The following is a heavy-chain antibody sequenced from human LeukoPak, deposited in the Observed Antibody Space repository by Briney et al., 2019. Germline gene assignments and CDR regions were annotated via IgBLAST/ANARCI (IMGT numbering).Heavy chain of an antibody. J-gene: IGHJ6*03. Sequence: SETLSLTCNVSGGSISGYHWSWIRQPPGKGLEWLGYIYYGGSSNYNPSLKSRVTISADTSKNQFSLKLSSVTAADTAVYYCARVPRSYYYYYMDVWGKGTTVTVSS. CDR3: ARVPRSYYYYYMDV. V-gene: IGHV4-59*01. CDR1: GGSISGYH. CDR2: IYYGGSS.